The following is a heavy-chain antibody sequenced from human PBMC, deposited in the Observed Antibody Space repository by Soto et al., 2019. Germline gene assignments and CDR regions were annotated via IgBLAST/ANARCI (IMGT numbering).Heavy chain of an antibody. J-gene: IGHJ4*02. D-gene: IGHD3-16*01. Sequence: EVQLVESGGGLVQPGRSLRLPCVASGFTFEDFAMHWVRKVPGKGLEWVSGISWISRTIAYADSGKGRFTVSRDNAHSSLFLQMNSLRTDDTALYYCVKDINAPPMLSHFDLWGLGTPVIVSS. CDR1: GFTFEDFA. CDR2: ISWISRTI. CDR3: VKDINAPPMLSHFDL. V-gene: IGHV3-9*01.